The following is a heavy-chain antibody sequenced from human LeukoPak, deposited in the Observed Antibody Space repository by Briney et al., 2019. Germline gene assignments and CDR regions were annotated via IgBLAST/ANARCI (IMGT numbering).Heavy chain of an antibody. Sequence: GGSLRLSCAGSGFTFSSYWMTWVRQAPGKGLEWVANIEEYGSQIYYVDSVKGRFTISRDNAKNSLYLQMNSLRAEDTAVYYCAREARVSYYFDYWGQGTLVTVSS. CDR1: GFTFSSYW. CDR3: AREARVSYYFDY. V-gene: IGHV3-7*01. CDR2: IEEYGSQI. J-gene: IGHJ4*02. D-gene: IGHD3-16*02.